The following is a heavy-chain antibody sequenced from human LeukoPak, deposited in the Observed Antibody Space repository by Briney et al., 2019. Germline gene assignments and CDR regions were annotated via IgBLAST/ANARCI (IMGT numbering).Heavy chain of an antibody. CDR2: ISYDGSNK. CDR3: AIESHDYYYYGMDV. Sequence: GGSLRHSCAASGFTFSSYGMHWVRKAPGKGLEWVAVISYDGSNKYYADSVKGRFTISRDNSKNTLYLQMNSQRAEDTAVYYCAIESHDYYYYGMDVWGQGTTVTVSS. CDR1: GFTFSSYG. J-gene: IGHJ6*02. D-gene: IGHD3-3*01. V-gene: IGHV3-30*03.